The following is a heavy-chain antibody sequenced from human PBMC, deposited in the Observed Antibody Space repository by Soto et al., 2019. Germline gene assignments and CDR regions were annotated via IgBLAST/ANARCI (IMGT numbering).Heavy chain of an antibody. Sequence: PGGSLRLSCEASGFTISECSMNWVRQTPGKGLEWLAYITIRTGNVHYADSVRGRFTISADIAEYSVFLQMNSLRDEDSAVYFCVRDRDLYRDMFHAALWGQGTRVTASS. J-gene: IGHJ4*01. CDR1: GFTISECS. CDR3: VRDRDLYRDMFHAAL. CDR2: ITIRTGNV. D-gene: IGHD3-10*02. V-gene: IGHV3-48*02.